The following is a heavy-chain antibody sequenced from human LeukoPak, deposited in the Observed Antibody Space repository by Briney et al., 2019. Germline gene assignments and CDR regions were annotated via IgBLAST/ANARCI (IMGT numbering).Heavy chain of an antibody. CDR2: INHSGST. V-gene: IGHV4-39*07. CDR1: GGSISSGSYY. D-gene: IGHD1-26*01. J-gene: IGHJ6*03. Sequence: PSETLSLTCTVSGGSISSGSYYWSWIRQPPGKGLEWIGEINHSGSTNYNPSLKSRVTISVDTSKNQFSLKLSSVTAADTAVYYCARLYSGSYYYYYYMDVWGKGTTVTISS. CDR3: ARLYSGSYYYYYYMDV.